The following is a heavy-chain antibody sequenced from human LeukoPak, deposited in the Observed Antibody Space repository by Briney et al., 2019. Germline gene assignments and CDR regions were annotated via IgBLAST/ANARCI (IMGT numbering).Heavy chain of an antibody. CDR3: ARGVFALNGPPYFDY. CDR2: IYPGDSDT. V-gene: IGHV5-51*01. J-gene: IGHJ4*02. CDR1: GYSFTSYW. D-gene: IGHD3-3*01. Sequence: GESLKISCKGSGYSFTSYWIGWVRQMPGKGLEWMGIIYPGDSDTRYSPSFQGQVTISADKSISTAYLQWSSLKASDTAMYYCARGVFALNGPPYFDYWGQGTLVTVSS.